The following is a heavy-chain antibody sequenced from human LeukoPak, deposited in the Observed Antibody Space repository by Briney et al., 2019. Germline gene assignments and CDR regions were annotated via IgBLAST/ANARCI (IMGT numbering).Heavy chain of an antibody. V-gene: IGHV4-4*07. Sequence: SETLSLTCTVSGSGGSISSYYWSWIRQPAGKGLEWIGRIYTSGSTNYNPSLKSRVTMSVDTSKNQFSLKLTSVTAADTAVYYCARDRLGLRGASYFDYWGQGTLVTVSS. CDR2: IYTSGST. J-gene: IGHJ4*02. D-gene: IGHD1-26*01. CDR3: ARDRLGLRGASYFDY. CDR1: GSGGSISSYY.